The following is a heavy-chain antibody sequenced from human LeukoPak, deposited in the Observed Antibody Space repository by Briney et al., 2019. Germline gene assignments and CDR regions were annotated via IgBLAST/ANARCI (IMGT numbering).Heavy chain of an antibody. CDR1: GDSVSSKSAT. J-gene: IGHJ4*02. V-gene: IGHV6-1*01. D-gene: IGHD6-19*01. Sequence: SQTLSLTCALSGDSVSSKSATWIWLRQSPSRGLEWLGRTYYSSRWYNDYGLSVGGRITVSPDTSKNQFSLQLNSVTPEDTAVYYCARAPHGSGCDYWSQGALVTVSS. CDR3: ARAPHGSGCDY. CDR2: TYYSSRWYN.